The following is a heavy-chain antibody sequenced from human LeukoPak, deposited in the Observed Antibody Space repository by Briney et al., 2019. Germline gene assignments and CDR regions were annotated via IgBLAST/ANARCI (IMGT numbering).Heavy chain of an antibody. V-gene: IGHV1-18*01. CDR3: ARTYSGSPGNWFDP. J-gene: IGHJ5*02. CDR2: ISAYNGNT. Sequence: ASVKVSCKASGYTSTSYGISWVRQAPGQGLEWMGWISAYNGNTNYAQKLQGRVTMTTDTSTSTAYMELRSLRSDDTAVYYCARTYSGSPGNWFDPWGQGTLVTVSS. D-gene: IGHD1-26*01. CDR1: GYTSTSYG.